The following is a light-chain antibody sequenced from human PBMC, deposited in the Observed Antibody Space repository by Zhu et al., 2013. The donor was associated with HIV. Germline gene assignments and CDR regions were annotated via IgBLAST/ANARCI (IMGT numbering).Light chain of an antibody. CDR2: EVS. CDR1: SSDVGGYDY. V-gene: IGLV2-14*01. Sequence: QSALTQPASVSGSPGQSITISCTGTSSDVGGYDYVSWYQQHPGKAPKLIIYEVSNRPSGVSNRFSGSRFGNTASLTISGLQAEDEADYYCNSYTSRSVVFGGGTKLTVL. J-gene: IGLJ3*02. CDR3: NSYTSRSVV.